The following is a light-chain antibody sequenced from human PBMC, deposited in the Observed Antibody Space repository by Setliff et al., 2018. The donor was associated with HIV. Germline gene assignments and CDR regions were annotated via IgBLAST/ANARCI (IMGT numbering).Light chain of an antibody. CDR3: QSYDTSLSGSSV. Sequence: QSVLTQPPSVSGAPGQRVTISCTGSSSNIGAGYDVHWYHQLPGTAPKLLIYGNNNRPSGVPDRFSGSKSGTSASLAIAGLQPEDEGDYYCQSYDTSLSGSSVFGGGTKVTVL. CDR1: SSNIGAGYD. J-gene: IGLJ3*02. CDR2: GNN. V-gene: IGLV1-40*01.